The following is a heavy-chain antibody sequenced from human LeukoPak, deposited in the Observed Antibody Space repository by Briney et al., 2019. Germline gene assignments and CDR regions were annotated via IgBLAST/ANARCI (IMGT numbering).Heavy chain of an antibody. J-gene: IGHJ4*02. Sequence: SGTLSLTCAVSGYSISSGYYWGWIRQPPGKGLEWIGNIYHSGTTYYNPSLKSRVTISVDTSKNQFSLKMTSVTAADTAVYYCARQGGSYYGYWGQGTLVTVSS. CDR3: ARQGGSYYGY. CDR2: IYHSGTT. V-gene: IGHV4-38-2*01. D-gene: IGHD1-26*01. CDR1: GYSISSGYY.